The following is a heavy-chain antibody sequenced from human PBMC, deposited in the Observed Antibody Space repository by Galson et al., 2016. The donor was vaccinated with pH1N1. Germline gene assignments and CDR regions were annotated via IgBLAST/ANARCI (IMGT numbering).Heavy chain of an antibody. J-gene: IGHJ6*03. CDR2: IIAVFKTT. V-gene: IGHV1-69*05. Sequence: SVKVSCKASESIFNKYAISWVRQAPGQGLEWMGGIIAVFKTTNYAQKFLGRVTITTDESTSIVYMELRSLRSEDTAIYYCARSPFYYNSYMDVWGKGTTVTVSS. CDR3: ARSPFYYNSYMDV. CDR1: ESIFNKYA.